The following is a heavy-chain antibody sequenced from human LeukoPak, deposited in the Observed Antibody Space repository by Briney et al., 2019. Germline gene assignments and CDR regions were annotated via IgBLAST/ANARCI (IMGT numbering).Heavy chain of an antibody. J-gene: IGHJ6*02. CDR3: ARERKSSSFYYYYYGMDV. Sequence: GGSLRLSCAASGFTFSSYAMSWVRQAPGKGLEWVAVIWYDGSNKYYADSVKGRFTISRDNSKNTLYLQMNSLRAEDTAVYYCARERKSSSFYYYYYGMDVWGQGTTVTVSS. V-gene: IGHV3-33*08. D-gene: IGHD6-13*01. CDR1: GFTFSSYA. CDR2: IWYDGSNK.